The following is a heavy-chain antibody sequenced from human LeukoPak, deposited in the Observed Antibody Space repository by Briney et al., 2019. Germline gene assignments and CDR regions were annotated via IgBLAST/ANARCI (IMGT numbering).Heavy chain of an antibody. V-gene: IGHV4-4*07. CDR3: ARDYYGSGSYYPFDY. Sequence: SETLSLTCTVSGGSISGYHWSWIRQYAGKGLEWIGRIYTSGNTNYNPSLKGRVTMSGDTSKNQFSLKLSSVTAADTAVYYCARDYYGSGSYYPFDYWGQGTLVTVSS. CDR2: IYTSGNT. CDR1: GGSISGYH. J-gene: IGHJ4*02. D-gene: IGHD3-10*01.